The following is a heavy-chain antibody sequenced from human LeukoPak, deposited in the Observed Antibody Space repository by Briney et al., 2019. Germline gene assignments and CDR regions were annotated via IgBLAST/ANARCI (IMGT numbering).Heavy chain of an antibody. V-gene: IGHV1-69*13. CDR3: ARDGNYYGSGSYLWFDP. D-gene: IGHD3-10*01. CDR2: IIPIFGTA. Sequence: GASVKVSCKASGGTFSSYAISWVRQAPGQELEWMGGIIPIFGTANYAQKFQGRVTITADESTSTAYMELSSLRSEDTAVYYCARDGNYYGSGSYLWFDPWGQGTLVTVSS. J-gene: IGHJ5*02. CDR1: GGTFSSYA.